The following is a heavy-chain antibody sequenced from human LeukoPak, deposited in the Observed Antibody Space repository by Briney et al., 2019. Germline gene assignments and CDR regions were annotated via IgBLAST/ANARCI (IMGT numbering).Heavy chain of an antibody. V-gene: IGHV3-23*01. CDR2: VSGSGGIT. CDR3: AKDFRNSSSWYRGVDY. D-gene: IGHD6-13*01. Sequence: GGSLRLSCVASGFAFSRFAMNWVRQAPGKGLEWVSIVSGSGGITNSADSVKGRFTISRDNSKNTVYLEMNSLRAEDTAVYYCAKDFRNSSSWYRGVDYWGQGTLVTVSS. J-gene: IGHJ4*02. CDR1: GFAFSRFA.